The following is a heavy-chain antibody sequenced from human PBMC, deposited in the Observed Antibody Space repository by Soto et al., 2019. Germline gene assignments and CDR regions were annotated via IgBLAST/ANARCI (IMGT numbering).Heavy chain of an antibody. Sequence: QVQLVQSGAEVKKPGASVKVSCKASGYTFTSYGISWVRQAPGQGLEWMGWISAYNGNTNYAQKLQGRVTMTTDTSTSTAFMELRSLRSDDTAVYYCARGTGGPTTVTFYYYGMDVWGQGTTVTVSS. CDR3: ARGTGGPTTVTFYYYGMDV. CDR2: ISAYNGNT. V-gene: IGHV1-18*01. D-gene: IGHD4-4*01. J-gene: IGHJ6*02. CDR1: GYTFTSYG.